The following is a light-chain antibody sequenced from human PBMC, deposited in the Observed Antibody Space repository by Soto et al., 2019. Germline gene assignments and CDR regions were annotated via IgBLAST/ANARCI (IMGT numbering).Light chain of an antibody. Sequence: EIVLTQSPGTLSLSPGERATLSCRASQSVSSSYLAWYQQKCGQAPRLLIYGASRRATGIPDRFSGSGSGTDFTLTISRLEPEDFAVYYCQQYGSSPPWTFGQGTKVDI. V-gene: IGKV3-20*01. CDR3: QQYGSSPPWT. CDR1: QSVSSSY. CDR2: GAS. J-gene: IGKJ1*01.